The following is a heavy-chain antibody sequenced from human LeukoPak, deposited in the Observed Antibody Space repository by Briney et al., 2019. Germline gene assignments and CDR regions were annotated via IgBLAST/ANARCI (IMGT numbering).Heavy chain of an antibody. CDR1: GFTFSSYA. CDR3: VKIAAAALNYFDY. CDR2: ISTNGGST. Sequence: GGSLRLSCSASGFTFSSYAKHWVRQAPGQGLEYVSAISTNGGSTYYVDSVKGRFIISRDNSKNTLYLQMSSLRAEDTAVYYCVKIAAAALNYFDYWGQGSLVTVSS. D-gene: IGHD6-13*01. J-gene: IGHJ4*02. V-gene: IGHV3-64D*06.